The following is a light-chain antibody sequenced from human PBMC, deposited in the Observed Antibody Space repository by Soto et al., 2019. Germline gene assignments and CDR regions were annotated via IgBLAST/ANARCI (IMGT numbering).Light chain of an antibody. V-gene: IGKV1-8*01. CDR2: DAS. CDR3: QHYNSYSEA. J-gene: IGKJ1*01. Sequence: AIRMTQSPSSFSASTGDRVSITCRATQDIGTYLAWYQQIPGKAPKLLIYDASTLQTGVPSRFSGSGSGTEFTLTISSLQPDDFATYYCQHYNSYSEAFGQVTKVDIK. CDR1: QDIGTY.